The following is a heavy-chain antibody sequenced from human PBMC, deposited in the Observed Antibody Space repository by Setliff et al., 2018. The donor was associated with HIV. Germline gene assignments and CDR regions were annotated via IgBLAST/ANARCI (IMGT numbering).Heavy chain of an antibody. Sequence: ASVKVSCKASGYTFTKYGVSWVRQAPGQGLEWMGWISAYNGNTNYPQKFQGRVTMTTDTSTSTAYMELRSLRSDDTAVYYCGRGYCNKAVCSDAFDIWGQGTMVTVSS. CDR2: ISAYNGNT. CDR1: GYTFTKYG. D-gene: IGHD2-8*01. V-gene: IGHV1-18*01. CDR3: GRGYCNKAVCSDAFDI. J-gene: IGHJ3*02.